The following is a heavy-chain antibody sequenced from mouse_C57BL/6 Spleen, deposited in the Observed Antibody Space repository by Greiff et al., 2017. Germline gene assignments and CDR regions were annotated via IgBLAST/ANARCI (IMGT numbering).Heavy chain of an antibody. CDR3: AREGDNYGSSHFDY. V-gene: IGHV1-55*01. J-gene: IGHJ2*01. CDR1: GYTFTSYW. CDR2: IYPGSGST. Sequence: QVQLQQPGAELVKPGASVKMSCKASGYTFTSYWITWVKQRPGQGLEWIGDIYPGSGSTNYNEKFKSKATLNVDTSSSTAYMQLSSLTSEDSAVYYCAREGDNYGSSHFDYWGQGTTLTVSS. D-gene: IGHD1-1*01.